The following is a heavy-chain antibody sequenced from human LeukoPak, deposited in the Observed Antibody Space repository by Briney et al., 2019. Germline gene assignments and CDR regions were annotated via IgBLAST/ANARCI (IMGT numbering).Heavy chain of an antibody. CDR1: GFTFSSYS. Sequence: GGSLRLSCAASGFTFSSYSMNWVRQAPGKGLEWVSYISSSSSTIYYAGSVRGRFTVSRDNAKNSLYLQMNSLRAEGTAVFYCARGSYDSSGYYSGAGARADYWGPGTLVTVSS. D-gene: IGHD3-22*01. CDR2: ISSSSSTI. V-gene: IGHV3-48*01. J-gene: IGHJ4*02. CDR3: ARGSYDSSGYYSGAGARADY.